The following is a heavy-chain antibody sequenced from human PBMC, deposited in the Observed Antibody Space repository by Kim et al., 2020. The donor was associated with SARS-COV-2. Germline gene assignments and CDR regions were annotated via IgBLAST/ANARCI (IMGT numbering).Heavy chain of an antibody. CDR3: ARDRGIAAAGTNY. V-gene: IGHV1-3*01. Sequence: YSKKFQGRVPITREPSASTAYMELSSLRSEDTAVYYCARDRGIAAAGTNYWGQGTLVTVSS. D-gene: IGHD6-13*01. J-gene: IGHJ4*02.